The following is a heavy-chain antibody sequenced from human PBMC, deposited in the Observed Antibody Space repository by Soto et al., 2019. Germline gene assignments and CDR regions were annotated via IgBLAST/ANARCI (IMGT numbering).Heavy chain of an antibody. CDR3: ARNSLTGYYNYYYSMDV. CDR2: IYPDDSDT. Sequence: GESLKISCKSSGYSFSSYWIAWVRLMPGKGLEWMGSIYPDDSDTKYSPSFQGQVTISADKSISADYLQWSSLKASDTAIYYCARNSLTGYYNYYYSMDVWGQGTTVTVSS. CDR1: GYSFSSYW. J-gene: IGHJ6*02. D-gene: IGHD3-9*01. V-gene: IGHV5-51*01.